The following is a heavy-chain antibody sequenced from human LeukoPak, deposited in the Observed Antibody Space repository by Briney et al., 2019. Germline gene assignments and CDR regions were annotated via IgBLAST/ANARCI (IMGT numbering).Heavy chain of an antibody. J-gene: IGHJ6*03. CDR3: ARQYDFWSGYPTSGYYMDV. Sequence: PGGSLRLSCAASGFTFDDYGMSWVRQAPGKGLEWLSGINWNGGSTGYADSVKGRFTISRDNAKNSLYLQMNSLRAEDTALYYCARQYDFWSGYPTSGYYMDVWGKGTTVTASS. D-gene: IGHD3-3*01. V-gene: IGHV3-20*04. CDR1: GFTFDDYG. CDR2: INWNGGST.